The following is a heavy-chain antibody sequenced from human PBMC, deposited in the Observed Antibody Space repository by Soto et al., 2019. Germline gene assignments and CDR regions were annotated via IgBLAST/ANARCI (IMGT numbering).Heavy chain of an antibody. D-gene: IGHD2-15*01. CDR3: AYLPCSGGSCYWFSFSGMDV. Sequence: QITLKESGPTLVKPTQTLTLTCTFSGFSLSTSGVGVAWIRQPPGKALEWLAPMYWDDDKRYRPSLESRLTITKDTSKNQVVLTMTNMDSVDTATYYCAYLPCSGGSCYWFSFSGMDVWGQGTTVTVSS. CDR1: GFSLSTSGVG. CDR2: MYWDDDK. V-gene: IGHV2-5*02. J-gene: IGHJ6*02.